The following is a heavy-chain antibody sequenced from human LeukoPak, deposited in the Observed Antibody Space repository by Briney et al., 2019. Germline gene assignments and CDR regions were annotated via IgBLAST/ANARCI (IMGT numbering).Heavy chain of an antibody. CDR2: IYYSGST. V-gene: IGHV4-59*08. CDR3: ASQYCSGGSCYLDY. D-gene: IGHD2-15*01. Sequence: VTPSETLSLTCTVSGASISSYYWSWLRQPPGTGLEWIGYIYYSGSTNYNPSLKSRVTISVDTSKNQFSLKLSSVTAADTAVYYCASQYCSGGSCYLDYWGQGTLVTVSS. CDR1: GASISSYY. J-gene: IGHJ4*02.